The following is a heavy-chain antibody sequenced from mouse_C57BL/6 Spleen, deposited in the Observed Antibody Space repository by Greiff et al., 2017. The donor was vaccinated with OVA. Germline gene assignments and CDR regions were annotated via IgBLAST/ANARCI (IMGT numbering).Heavy chain of an antibody. CDR2: INPSSGYT. CDR1: GYTFTSYT. J-gene: IGHJ2*01. D-gene: IGHD4-1*01. Sequence: VKLQQSGAELARPGASVKMSCKASGYTFTSYTMHWVKQRPGQGLEWIGYINPSSGYTKYNQKFKDKATLTADKSSSTAYMQLSSLTSEDSAVYYCAEGQTGTGYYFDYWGQGTTLTVSS. V-gene: IGHV1-4*01. CDR3: AEGQTGTGYYFDY.